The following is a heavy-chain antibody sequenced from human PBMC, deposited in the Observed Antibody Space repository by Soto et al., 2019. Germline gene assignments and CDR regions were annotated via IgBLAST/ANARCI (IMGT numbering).Heavy chain of an antibody. CDR2: IYSGGST. Sequence: QPGESLRLSCVASGFTVSSNYMSWVRQAPGKGLEWVSVIYSGGSTYYADSVKGRFTISRDNSKNTLYLQMNSLIAEDTAVYYCAREDYDILTGYYRGRWGQGT. J-gene: IGHJ4*02. CDR1: GFTVSSNY. D-gene: IGHD3-9*01. CDR3: AREDYDILTGYYRGR. V-gene: IGHV3-66*01.